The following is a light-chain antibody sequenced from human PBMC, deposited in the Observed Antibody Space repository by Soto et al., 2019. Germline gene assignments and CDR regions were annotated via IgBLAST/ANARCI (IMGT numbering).Light chain of an antibody. CDR1: QSVSTW. J-gene: IGKJ1*01. V-gene: IGKV1-5*03. Sequence: DIQMTQSPSTLSASVGDRVTITCRASQSVSTWLAWFQQKPGKAPKVLIYKASNLETGVPSRFSGSGSGTEFTLTISSLQPDDFATYYCQQYIGYSWTFGHGTKVEIK. CDR3: QQYIGYSWT. CDR2: KAS.